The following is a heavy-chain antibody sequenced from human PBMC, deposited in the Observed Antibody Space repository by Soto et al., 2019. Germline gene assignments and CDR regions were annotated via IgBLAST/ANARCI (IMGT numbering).Heavy chain of an antibody. D-gene: IGHD5-12*01. CDR1: GGTFSSYA. Sequence: QVQLVQSGAEVKKPGSSVKVSCKASGGTFSSYAISWVRQAPGQGLEWMGGIIPIFGTANYAQKFQGRVTITADESTSTAYMELSSLRSEDTAVYYCARDRPPIIVATTNLGGNWFDPWGQGTLVTVSS. CDR3: ARDRPPIIVATTNLGGNWFDP. CDR2: IIPIFGTA. J-gene: IGHJ5*02. V-gene: IGHV1-69*12.